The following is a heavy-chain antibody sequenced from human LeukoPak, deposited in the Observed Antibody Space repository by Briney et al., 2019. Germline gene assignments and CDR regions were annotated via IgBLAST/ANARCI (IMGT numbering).Heavy chain of an antibody. CDR2: IYTSGST. Sequence: PSETLSLTCTVSGGSISSYYWSWIRQPAGKGLEWIRRIYTSGSTNYNPSLKSRVTMSVDTSKNQFSLKLSSVTAADTAVYYCARDGGGYDSNWFDPWGQGTLVTVSS. CDR1: GGSISSYY. J-gene: IGHJ5*02. CDR3: ARDGGGYDSNWFDP. D-gene: IGHD5-12*01. V-gene: IGHV4-4*07.